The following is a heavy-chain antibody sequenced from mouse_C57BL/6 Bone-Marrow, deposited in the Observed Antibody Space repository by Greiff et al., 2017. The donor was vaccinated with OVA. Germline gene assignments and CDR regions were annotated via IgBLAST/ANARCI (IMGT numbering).Heavy chain of an antibody. D-gene: IGHD2-1*01. CDR2: IYHGSGST. V-gene: IGHV1-55*01. CDR1: GYTFTSYW. J-gene: IGHJ4*01. Sequence: QVQLQQPGAELVKPGASVKMSCKASGYTFTSYWITWVKQRPGQGLEWIGDIYHGSGSTNYNEKFKSKATLTVDTSSSTAYMQLSSLTSEDSAVYYCARKPLPNYYAMDYWGQGTSVTVSS. CDR3: ARKPLPNYYAMDY.